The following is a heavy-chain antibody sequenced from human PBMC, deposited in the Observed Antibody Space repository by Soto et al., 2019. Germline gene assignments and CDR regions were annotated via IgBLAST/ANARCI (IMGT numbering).Heavy chain of an antibody. CDR1: GGTFSSYA. CDR2: IIPIVGTA. D-gene: IGHD5-18*01. J-gene: IGHJ6*02. V-gene: IGHV1-69*12. CDR3: ATQGLPNSSCSAMDV. Sequence: QVQLVQSGAEVKKPGSSVKVSCKASGGTFSSYAISWVRQAPGQGLEWMGGIIPIVGTAKYGQKFQVRVTITAPAPTSTAYVALRRLRPQGTAVYYCATQGLPNSSCSAMDVWGQATTVTASS.